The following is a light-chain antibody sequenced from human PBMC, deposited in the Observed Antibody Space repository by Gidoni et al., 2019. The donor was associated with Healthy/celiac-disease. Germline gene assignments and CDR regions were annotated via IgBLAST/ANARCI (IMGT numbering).Light chain of an antibody. Sequence: SSELTQDPAVSVALGQTVRITCQGDCLSSYYASWYPQKPGQAPVLVIYGKTNRPSGIPDRFSGSSSGNTASLTITGAQAEDEADYYCNSRDSSGNPVFGGGTKLTVL. CDR2: GKT. J-gene: IGLJ3*02. CDR1: CLSSYY. V-gene: IGLV3-19*01. CDR3: NSRDSSGNPV.